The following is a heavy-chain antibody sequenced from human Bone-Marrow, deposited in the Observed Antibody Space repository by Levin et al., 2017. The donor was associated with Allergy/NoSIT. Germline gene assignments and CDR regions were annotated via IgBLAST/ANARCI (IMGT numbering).Heavy chain of an antibody. D-gene: IGHD6-19*01. Sequence: PSETLSLTCTVSGASMTNYYWSWIRQFPGEGLEWIGYMYYNGGANYNPSLRSRVTISVDTSKNQFSLRLTYMTAADTAVYYCARSHAVAGSDPWGQGTLVTVSS. J-gene: IGHJ5*02. V-gene: IGHV4-59*01. CDR3: ARSHAVAGSDP. CDR1: GASMTNYY. CDR2: MYYNGGA.